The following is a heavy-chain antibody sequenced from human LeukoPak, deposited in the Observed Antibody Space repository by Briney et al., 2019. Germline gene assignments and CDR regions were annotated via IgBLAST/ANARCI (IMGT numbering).Heavy chain of an antibody. J-gene: IGHJ6*02. Sequence: GGSLRLSCTASGFTFGDYAMTWVRQAPGKGLEWVGFIRSKAYGGTIEYAASVKGRFIISRDDSKSIAYLQMNSLKTEDTAVFYCTRDCSSTSCFYGMDVWGQGTTVTVSS. CDR2: IRSKAYGGTI. CDR1: GFTFGDYA. CDR3: TRDCSSTSCFYGMDV. V-gene: IGHV3-49*04. D-gene: IGHD2-2*01.